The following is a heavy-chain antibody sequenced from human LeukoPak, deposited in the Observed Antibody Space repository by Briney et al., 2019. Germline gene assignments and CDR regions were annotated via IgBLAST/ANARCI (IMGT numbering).Heavy chain of an antibody. Sequence: ASVKVSCKASGYPFTGYYMHWLRQAPGQGLEWMGCINPNSGGTNYAQKFQGRVTMTRDTSISTAYMELSRLRSDDTAVYYCARATPIVVVLAAIGVVYWGQGTLVTVSS. J-gene: IGHJ4*02. D-gene: IGHD2-2*02. CDR2: INPNSGGT. V-gene: IGHV1-2*02. CDR3: ARATPIVVVLAAIGVVY. CDR1: GYPFTGYY.